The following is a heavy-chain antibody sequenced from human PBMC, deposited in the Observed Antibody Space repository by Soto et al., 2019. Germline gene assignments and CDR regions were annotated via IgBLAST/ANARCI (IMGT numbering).Heavy chain of an antibody. CDR2: IYYSGSI. CDR3: ASHVVGVPSAIADPSWFDP. Sequence: PSETLSLTCTVSGASISSSSSNYYWGWIRQPPGKGLEWIGSIYYSGSIYYSPSLKSRVTMSVDTSKSQFSLNLNSVTAADTAVYYCASHVVGVPSAIADPSWFDPWGQGTLVTVSS. CDR1: GASISSSSSNYY. J-gene: IGHJ5*02. V-gene: IGHV4-39*01. D-gene: IGHD2-2*01.